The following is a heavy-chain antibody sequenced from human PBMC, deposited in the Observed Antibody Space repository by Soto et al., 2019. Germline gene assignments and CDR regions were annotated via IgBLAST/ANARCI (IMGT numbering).Heavy chain of an antibody. J-gene: IGHJ4*02. CDR2: IWYDGSNK. CDR3: ARENGSSSYFDY. Sequence: QVQLVESGGGVVQPGRSLRLSCAASGFTFSSYGMHWVRQAPGKGLEWVAVIWYDGSNKYYADSVKGRFTISRDNSKNTLYLQMNSLIAEDTAVYYCARENGSSSYFDYWGQGTLVTVSS. CDR1: GFTFSSYG. V-gene: IGHV3-33*01. D-gene: IGHD6-6*01.